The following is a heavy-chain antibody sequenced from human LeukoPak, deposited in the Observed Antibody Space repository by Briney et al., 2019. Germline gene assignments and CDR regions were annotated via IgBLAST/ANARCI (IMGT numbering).Heavy chain of an antibody. CDR2: IIPIFGTA. J-gene: IGHJ1*01. Sequence: SVKVSCKASGGTFSSYAISWVRQAPGQGLEWMGRIIPIFGTANYAQKFQGRVTITTDESTSTAYMELSSLRSEDTAVYYCARAYGDPEVYFQHWGQGILVTVSS. D-gene: IGHD4-17*01. CDR1: GGTFSSYA. CDR3: ARAYGDPEVYFQH. V-gene: IGHV1-69*05.